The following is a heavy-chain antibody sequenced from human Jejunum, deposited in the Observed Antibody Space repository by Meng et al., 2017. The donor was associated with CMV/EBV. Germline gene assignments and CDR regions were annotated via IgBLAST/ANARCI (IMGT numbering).Heavy chain of an antibody. V-gene: IGHV4-39*01. CDR2: MYYSGST. Sequence: CSVSGDSISSSDYFWGWIRQPPGKGLEWIGSMYYSGSTYYNPSLKSRVTISVDTSKNQLSLRLSSVTAADMAVYYCARRYYASGRSDPWGQGTLVTVSS. CDR3: ARRYYASGRSDP. D-gene: IGHD3-10*01. CDR1: GDSISSSDYF. J-gene: IGHJ5*02.